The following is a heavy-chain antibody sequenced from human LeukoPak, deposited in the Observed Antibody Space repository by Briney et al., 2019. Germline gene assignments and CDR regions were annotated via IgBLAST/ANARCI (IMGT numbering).Heavy chain of an antibody. CDR3: ARRQGTTLNFDY. D-gene: IGHD1-1*01. Sequence: ASVKVSCKASGYTFSSYGFSWVRQAPGQGLEWMGWINAYNGNTNYAQNLQGRVTMTTDTSTSTAYMELRSLRSDDTAVYYCARRQGTTLNFDYWGQGTLVTVTS. CDR1: GYTFSSYG. CDR2: INAYNGNT. J-gene: IGHJ4*02. V-gene: IGHV1-18*01.